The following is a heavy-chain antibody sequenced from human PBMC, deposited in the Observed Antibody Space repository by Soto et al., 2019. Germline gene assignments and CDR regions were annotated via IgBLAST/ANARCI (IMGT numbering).Heavy chain of an antibody. J-gene: IGHJ3*02. CDR2: IHSSGSS. Sequence: SETLSLTCPVFGGSISRHYWTWLRQPPGKELEWIAYIHSSGSSNYNPSLKSRVTISMDTSKNQFSLRVSSVTAADTAVYYCARDDYPDELAVYDIWGQGTMVTVS. CDR1: GGSISRHY. CDR3: ARDDYPDELAVYDI. V-gene: IGHV4-59*11. D-gene: IGHD4-17*01.